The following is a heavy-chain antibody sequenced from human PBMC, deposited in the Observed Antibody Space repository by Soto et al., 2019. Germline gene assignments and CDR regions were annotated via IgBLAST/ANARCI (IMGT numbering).Heavy chain of an antibody. CDR3: VLKSSSDNWFEP. CDR1: GFTFSSYA. J-gene: IGHJ5*02. V-gene: IGHV3-64D*06. D-gene: IGHD6-13*01. CDR2: ISSNGGST. Sequence: GGSLRLSCSASGFTFSSYAMRWVRQAPGKGLEYVSAISSNGGSTYYADSVKGRFTISRDNSKNTLYLQMSSLRAEDTAVYYCVLKSSSDNWFEPWGQGTLVIVSS.